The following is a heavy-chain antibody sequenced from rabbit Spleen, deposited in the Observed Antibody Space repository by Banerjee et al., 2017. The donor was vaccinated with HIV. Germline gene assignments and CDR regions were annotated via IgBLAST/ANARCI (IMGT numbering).Heavy chain of an antibody. CDR3: ARDAGTGDYIDVCFAL. V-gene: IGHV1S45*01. J-gene: IGHJ6*01. Sequence: QEQLEESGGGPVKPGASLTLTCTASVVSISFSSYMRWVREAPGKGLEWIACIEVGSSCFSYYASWAKGRFSISKTSSTTVTLQVTRLTAADTATYFCARDAGTGDYIDVCFALWGPGTLVTVS. CDR1: VVSISFSSY. CDR2: IEVGSSCFS. D-gene: IGHD4-2*01.